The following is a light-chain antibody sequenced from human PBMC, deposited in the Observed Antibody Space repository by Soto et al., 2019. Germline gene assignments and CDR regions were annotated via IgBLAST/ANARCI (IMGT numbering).Light chain of an antibody. CDR1: QTVTTSQ. V-gene: IGKV3-20*01. Sequence: EVVLTQSPGTLSLSPGERATVSCRASQTVTTSQLTWFQQKPGQAPRLLIYDASIRAAGRPDRFSGSGSGTALTLTISRLEPADFLVYYCQQHCKSPPVTFGPGTKVDIK. CDR3: QQHCKSPPVT. CDR2: DAS. J-gene: IGKJ3*01.